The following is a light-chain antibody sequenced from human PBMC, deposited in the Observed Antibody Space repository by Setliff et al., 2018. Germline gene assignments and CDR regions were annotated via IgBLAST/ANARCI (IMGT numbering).Light chain of an antibody. CDR3: QVWDSRSDHYV. CDR2: DDS. V-gene: IGLV3-21*03. Sequence: SYELTQPPSVSVAPGKTARITCGEDNIGRKSVHWYQQKPGQAPVLVVFDDSDRPSGIPERISGSKSANTATLTISRVEAGDEADYYCQVWDSRSDHYVFGTGTKVTVL. J-gene: IGLJ1*01. CDR1: NIGRKS.